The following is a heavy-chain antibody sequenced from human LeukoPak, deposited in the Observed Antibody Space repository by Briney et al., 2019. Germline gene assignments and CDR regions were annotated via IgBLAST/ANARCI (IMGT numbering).Heavy chain of an antibody. CDR2: ICYSGST. Sequence: PSETLSLTCTVSGGSISSSSYYWGWIRQLPGKGLEWIGSICYSGSTYYNPSLKSRVTISVDTSKNQFSLKLSSVTAADTAVYYCARRVIVPSGYFFDYWGQGTLVTVSS. CDR3: ARRVIVPSGYFFDY. V-gene: IGHV4-39*01. CDR1: GGSISSSSYY. J-gene: IGHJ4*02. D-gene: IGHD3-22*01.